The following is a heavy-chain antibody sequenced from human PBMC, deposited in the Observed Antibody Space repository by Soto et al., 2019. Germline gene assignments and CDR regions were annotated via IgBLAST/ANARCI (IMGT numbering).Heavy chain of an antibody. CDR2: ISYDGSNK. J-gene: IGHJ4*02. V-gene: IGHV3-30*18. Sequence: GGSLRLSCAASGFTFSSYGMHWVRQAPGKGLEWVAVISYDGSNKYYADSVKGRFTISRDNSKDTLYLQMNSLRAEDTAVYYCAKDPSYDFWSGYHHFDYWGQGTLVTVSS. CDR1: GFTFSSYG. D-gene: IGHD3-3*01. CDR3: AKDPSYDFWSGYHHFDY.